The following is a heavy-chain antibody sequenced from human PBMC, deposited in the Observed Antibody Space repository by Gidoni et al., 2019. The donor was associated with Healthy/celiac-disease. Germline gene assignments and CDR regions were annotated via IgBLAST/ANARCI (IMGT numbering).Heavy chain of an antibody. CDR3: ARLLPGIAAAEGWFDP. V-gene: IGHV4-39*01. D-gene: IGHD6-13*01. Sequence: QLQLQESAPGLVKPSETLSLTCTVSGGSISSSSYYWGWIRKPPGKGLGWIGSIYYSGSTYYNPSLTSRVTISVDTSKNQFSLKLSSVTAADTAVYYCARLLPGIAAAEGWFDPWGQGTLVTVSS. CDR2: IYYSGST. J-gene: IGHJ5*02. CDR1: GGSISSSSYY.